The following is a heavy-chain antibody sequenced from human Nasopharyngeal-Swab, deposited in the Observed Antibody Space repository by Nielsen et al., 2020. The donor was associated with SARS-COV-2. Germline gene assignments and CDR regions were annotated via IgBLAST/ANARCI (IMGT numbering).Heavy chain of an antibody. CDR2: IYYSGST. D-gene: IGHD3-3*01. Sequence: SETLSLTCTVSGGSISSGGYYWSWIRQHPGKGLEWIGYIYYSGSTYYNPSLKSRVTISVDTSKNQFSLKLSSVTAADTAVYYCARGRTIFGVVSHAFDIWGQVTMVTVSS. V-gene: IGHV4-31*03. CDR3: ARGRTIFGVVSHAFDI. J-gene: IGHJ3*02. CDR1: GGSISSGGYY.